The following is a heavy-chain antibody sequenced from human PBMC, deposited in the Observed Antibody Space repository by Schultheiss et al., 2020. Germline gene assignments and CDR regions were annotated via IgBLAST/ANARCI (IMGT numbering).Heavy chain of an antibody. CDR2: IYYSGST. V-gene: IGHV4-39*01. CDR3: ARVPDYGDYPGFSFDY. J-gene: IGHJ4*02. CDR1: GGSISSSSYY. Sequence: SETLSLTCTVSGGSISSSSYYWGWIRQPPGKGLEWIGSIYYSGSTYYNPSLKSRVTISVDTSKNQFSLKLSSVTAADTAVYYCARVPDYGDYPGFSFDYWGQGTLVTVSS. D-gene: IGHD4-17*01.